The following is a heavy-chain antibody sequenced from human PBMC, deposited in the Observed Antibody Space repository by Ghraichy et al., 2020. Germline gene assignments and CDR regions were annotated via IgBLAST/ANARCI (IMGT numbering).Heavy chain of an antibody. CDR3: AKTPGYSSGWVLN. D-gene: IGHD6-19*01. J-gene: IGHJ4*02. Sequence: GGSLRLSCAATGFTFNSYGMSWVRQAPGKGLEWVASISGSGDSTYYADSVQGRFTISRDNSKNTLFLEINSLRAEDTAVYYCAKTPGYSSGWVLNWGEGTLVTVSS. V-gene: IGHV3-23*01. CDR2: ISGSGDST. CDR1: GFTFNSYG.